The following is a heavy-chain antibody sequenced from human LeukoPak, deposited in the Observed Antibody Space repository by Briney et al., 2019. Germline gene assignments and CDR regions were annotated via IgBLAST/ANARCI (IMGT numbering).Heavy chain of an antibody. V-gene: IGHV4-61*01. Sequence: PLETLSLTCTVSGGSVSSGSYYWSWIRQPPGKGLEWIGYIYYSGSTNYNPSLKSRVTISVDTSKNQFSLKLSSVTAADTAVYYCARDGGSYYDYWGQGTLVTVSS. J-gene: IGHJ4*02. CDR2: IYYSGST. CDR3: ARDGGSYYDY. D-gene: IGHD1-26*01. CDR1: GGSVSSGSYY.